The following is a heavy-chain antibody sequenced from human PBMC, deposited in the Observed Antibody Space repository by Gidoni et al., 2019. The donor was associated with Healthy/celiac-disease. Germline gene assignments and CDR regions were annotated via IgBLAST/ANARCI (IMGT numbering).Heavy chain of an antibody. CDR2: ISYDGSNK. D-gene: IGHD3-3*01. Sequence: QVQLVESGGGVVQPGRSLRLSCAASGFTFSSYGMHWVRQAPGKGLEWVAVISYDGSNKYYADSVKGRFTISRDNSKNTLYPQMNSLRAEDTAVYYCAKSGRVWSGFRWFDPWGQGTLVTVSS. CDR3: AKSGRVWSGFRWFDP. J-gene: IGHJ5*02. V-gene: IGHV3-30*18. CDR1: GFTFSSYG.